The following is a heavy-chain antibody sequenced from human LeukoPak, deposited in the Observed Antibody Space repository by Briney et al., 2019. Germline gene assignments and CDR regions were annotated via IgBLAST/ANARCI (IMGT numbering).Heavy chain of an antibody. V-gene: IGHV4-39*01. CDR3: ARHAFRYYDSSGFPDFDC. CDR2: IYYSGST. J-gene: IGHJ4*02. CDR1: GGSISSSSYY. Sequence: SETLSLTCTVSGGSISSSSYYWGWIRQPPGKGLEWIGSIYYSGSTYYNPSLKSRVTISVDTSKNQFSLKLSSATAADTAVYYCARHAFRYYDSSGFPDFDCWGQGTLVTVSS. D-gene: IGHD3-22*01.